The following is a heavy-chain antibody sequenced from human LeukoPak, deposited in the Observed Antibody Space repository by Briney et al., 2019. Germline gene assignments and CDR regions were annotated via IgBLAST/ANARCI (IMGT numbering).Heavy chain of an antibody. CDR1: GFTVSSNY. J-gene: IGHJ3*02. CDR2: IYSGGST. D-gene: IGHD4-17*01. Sequence: GGSLRLSCAASGFTVSSNYMSWVRQAPGKGLEWVSVIYSGGSTYYADSVKGRFTISRDNSKNTLYLQMNSLRAEDTAVYYCGRHAYGDSSAAFDIWGQGTMVVVSS. CDR3: GRHAYGDSSAAFDI. V-gene: IGHV3-53*01.